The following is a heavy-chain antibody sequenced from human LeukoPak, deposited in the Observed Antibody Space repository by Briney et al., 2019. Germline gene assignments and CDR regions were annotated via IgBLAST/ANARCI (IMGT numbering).Heavy chain of an antibody. J-gene: IGHJ4*02. V-gene: IGHV4-4*09. Sequence: PSETLSLTCTVSGGSISSYYWSWIRQPPGKGLEWIGYIYTSGSTNYNPSLKSRVTISVDTSKNQFSLELSSVTAADTAVYYCAREGGSSTSKPYDYWGQGTLVTVSS. CDR1: GGSISSYY. CDR3: AREGGSSTSKPYDY. D-gene: IGHD2-2*01. CDR2: IYTSGST.